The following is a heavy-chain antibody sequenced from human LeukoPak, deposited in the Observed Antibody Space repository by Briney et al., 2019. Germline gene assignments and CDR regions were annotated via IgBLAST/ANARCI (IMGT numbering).Heavy chain of an antibody. Sequence: SETLSLTCAVYGGSFSGYYWSWIRQPPGKGLEWIGEINHSGSTNYNLSLKSRVTISVDTSKNQFSLKLSSVTAPDTAVYYCGRYYDFWSGYPRAFDIWGQGTMVTVSS. D-gene: IGHD3-3*01. CDR3: GRYYDFWSGYPRAFDI. V-gene: IGHV4-34*01. J-gene: IGHJ3*02. CDR1: GGSFSGYY. CDR2: INHSGST.